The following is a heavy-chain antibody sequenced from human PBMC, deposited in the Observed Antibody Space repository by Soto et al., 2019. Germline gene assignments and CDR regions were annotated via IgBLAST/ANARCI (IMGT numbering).Heavy chain of an antibody. CDR3: ATFPGYTYGNDYFYYGLDV. CDR1: GFTFSTYG. Sequence: QVQLVESGGGVVQPGRSLRLSYAASGFTFSTYGMHWVRQAPGKGLEWVAVISYDGSNKYYADSVKGRFTISRDNSKNTLYLQMNSLRAEDTAIYYCATFPGYTYGNDYFYYGLDVWGQGTTVTVSS. J-gene: IGHJ6*02. CDR2: ISYDGSNK. D-gene: IGHD5-18*01. V-gene: IGHV3-30*03.